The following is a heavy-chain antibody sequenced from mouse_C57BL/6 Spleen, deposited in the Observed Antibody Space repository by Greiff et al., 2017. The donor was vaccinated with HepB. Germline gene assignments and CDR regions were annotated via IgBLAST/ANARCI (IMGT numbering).Heavy chain of an antibody. J-gene: IGHJ3*01. D-gene: IGHD3-2*02. V-gene: IGHV1-69*01. CDR1: GYTFTSYW. CDR2: IDPSDSYT. Sequence: QVQLQQSGAELVMPGASVKLSCKASGYTFTSYWMHWVKQRPGQGLEWIGEIDPSDSYTNYNQKFKGKSTLTVDKSSSTAYMQLSSLTSEDSAVYYCARMTAQVTFAYWGQGTLVTVSA. CDR3: ARMTAQVTFAY.